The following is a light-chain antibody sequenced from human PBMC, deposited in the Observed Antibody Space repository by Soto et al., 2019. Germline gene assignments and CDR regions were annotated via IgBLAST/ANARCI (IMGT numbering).Light chain of an antibody. CDR3: QQRNTWPTIT. CDR2: DAS. Sequence: IVLTQSPGTLSLSPGARDTLSCRASQSVSSSYLAWYQQKPCQAHRLLIYDASRRASGVPARFSGSGSGTDFTLTISSLEPEDFALYYCQQRNTWPTITFGQGTRRENK. J-gene: IGKJ5*01. CDR1: QSVSSSY. V-gene: IGKV3D-20*02.